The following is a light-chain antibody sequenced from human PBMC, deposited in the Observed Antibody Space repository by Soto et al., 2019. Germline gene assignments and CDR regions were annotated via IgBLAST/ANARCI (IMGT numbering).Light chain of an antibody. CDR3: QSYDTSRGDWV. CDR2: SNY. V-gene: IGLV1-40*01. J-gene: IGLJ3*02. Sequence: QSVLTQPPSASGAPGQTVTISCSGSDSNIGAGYDLHWYQQLPGTAPKLLIHSNYLRASGVPDRFSASKSVTSASLAIIGLQADDEADYYCQSYDTSRGDWVFGGGTKLTVL. CDR1: DSNIGAGYD.